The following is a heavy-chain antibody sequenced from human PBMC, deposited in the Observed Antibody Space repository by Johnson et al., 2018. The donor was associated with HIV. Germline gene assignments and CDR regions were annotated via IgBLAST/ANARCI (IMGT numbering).Heavy chain of an antibody. CDR2: INQEGGGK. CDR1: GFTVSSNY. Sequence: VQLVESGGGLVQPGGSLRLSCAASGFTVSSNYMSWIRQAPGKGLEWVANINQEGGGKYYVDSVKGRFTISRDNAKNTLYLQMNSLRAEDTAVYYCARGRNAFDIWGQGTMVTVSS. CDR3: ARGRNAFDI. V-gene: IGHV3-7*01. J-gene: IGHJ3*02.